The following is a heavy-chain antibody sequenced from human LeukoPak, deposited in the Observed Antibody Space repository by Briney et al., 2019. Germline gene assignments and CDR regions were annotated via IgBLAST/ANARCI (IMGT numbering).Heavy chain of an antibody. CDR1: GDSISSYY. V-gene: IGHV4-59*01. J-gene: IGHJ4*02. Sequence: SETLSLTCNVSGDSISSYYWGWIRQPPGKGLDWIGYIYYSGSTNYNPSLKSRVTISVDTSKNQFALKLSSVTAADTAVYYCARGGLRGYSYGQRFDYWGQGILVTVSS. D-gene: IGHD5-18*01. CDR3: ARGGLRGYSYGQRFDY. CDR2: IYYSGST.